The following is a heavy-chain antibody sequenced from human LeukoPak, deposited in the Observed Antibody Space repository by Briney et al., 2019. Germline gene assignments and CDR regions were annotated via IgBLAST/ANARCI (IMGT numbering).Heavy chain of an antibody. CDR2: IYYSGST. J-gene: IGHJ4*02. CDR1: GGSISSSSYY. CDR3: AWGGYYDSSGYYSPTY. Sequence: SSETLSLTCTVSGGSISSSSYYWGWIRQPPGKGLEWIGSIYYSGSTYYNPSLKSRVTISVDTSKNQFSLKLSSVTAADTAVYYCAWGGYYDSSGYYSPTYWGQGTLVTVS. V-gene: IGHV4-39*01. D-gene: IGHD3-22*01.